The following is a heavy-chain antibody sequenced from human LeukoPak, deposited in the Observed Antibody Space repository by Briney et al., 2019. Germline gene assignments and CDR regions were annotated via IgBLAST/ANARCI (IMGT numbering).Heavy chain of an antibody. V-gene: IGHV1-18*01. CDR2: ISAYNGNT. CDR1: GYTFTSYG. CDR3: AREVVDTAMVTADV. D-gene: IGHD5-18*01. Sequence: ASVKASCKASGYTFTSYGISWVRQAPGQGLEWMGWISAYNGNTNYAQKLQGRVTMTTDTSTSTAYMELRSLRSDDTAVYYCAREVVDTAMVTADVWGQGTTVTVSS. J-gene: IGHJ6*02.